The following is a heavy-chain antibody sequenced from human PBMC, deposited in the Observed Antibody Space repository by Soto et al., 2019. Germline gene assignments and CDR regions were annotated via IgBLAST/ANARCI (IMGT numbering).Heavy chain of an antibody. D-gene: IGHD4-17*01. Sequence: GESLKISCQVSGYTFTIYWIGWVRQMPGKGLEWMGIIYPSDSDTRYSPSFQGQVTISADQSINTAYLQWDSLRASDTAIYYCARPANTVADHFDLWGQGTPVTAPQ. V-gene: IGHV5-51*01. CDR3: ARPANTVADHFDL. J-gene: IGHJ4*02. CDR1: GYTFTIYW. CDR2: IYPSDSDT.